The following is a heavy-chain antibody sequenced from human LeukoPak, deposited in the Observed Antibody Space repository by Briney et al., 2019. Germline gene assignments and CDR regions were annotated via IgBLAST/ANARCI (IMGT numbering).Heavy chain of an antibody. CDR2: ISRSSSDI. CDR3: ARVAMVAATVDY. Sequence: GGSLRLSCAASGFTFDYSAMTWVRQAPGKGLEWVSSISRSSSDIYYADSVKGRFTISRDNAKNSVYLQMTSLRAEDTAVYYCARVAMVAATVDYWGQGTRVTVPS. CDR1: GFTFDYSA. V-gene: IGHV3-21*01. D-gene: IGHD2-15*01. J-gene: IGHJ4*02.